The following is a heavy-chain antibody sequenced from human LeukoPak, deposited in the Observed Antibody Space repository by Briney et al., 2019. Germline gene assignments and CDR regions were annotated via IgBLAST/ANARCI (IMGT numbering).Heavy chain of an antibody. CDR2: IYHSGST. D-gene: IGHD3-22*01. CDR3: ARNYYDSSGYGAFDI. J-gene: IGHJ3*02. V-gene: IGHV4-30-2*01. Sequence: SETLSLTFTVSGGSISSGGYYWSWIRQPPGKGLEWIGYIYHSGSTYYNPSLKSRVTISVDRSKNQFSLKLSSVTAADTAVYYCARNYYDSSGYGAFDIWGQGTMVTVSS. CDR1: GGSISSGGYY.